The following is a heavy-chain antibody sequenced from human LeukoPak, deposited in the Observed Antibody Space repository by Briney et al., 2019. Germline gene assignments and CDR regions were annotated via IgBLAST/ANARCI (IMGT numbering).Heavy chain of an antibody. CDR2: ISAYNGNT. CDR3: ASFAMGASH. V-gene: IGHV1-18*01. CDR1: GYTFTSYG. Sequence: ASVKVSCKASGYTFTSYGISWVRQAPGQGLEWMGWISAYNGNTNYAQKFQGRVTMTRDTSISTAYMELSRLRSDDTAVYYCASFAMGASHGGQGTLVTVSS. J-gene: IGHJ4*02. D-gene: IGHD5-18*01.